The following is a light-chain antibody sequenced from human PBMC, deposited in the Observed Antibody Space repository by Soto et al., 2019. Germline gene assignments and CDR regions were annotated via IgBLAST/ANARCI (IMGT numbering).Light chain of an antibody. J-gene: IGKJ1*01. Sequence: EIVLTQSPGTLSLSPGERATLSCRASQSVASHIAWYQHKPGQAPRLLIYGASSRATDIPDRFSGSGSGTDFTLTISRLEPEDFAVYYCQQYGSSPWTFGQGTKVDIK. V-gene: IGKV3-20*01. CDR2: GAS. CDR3: QQYGSSPWT. CDR1: QSVASH.